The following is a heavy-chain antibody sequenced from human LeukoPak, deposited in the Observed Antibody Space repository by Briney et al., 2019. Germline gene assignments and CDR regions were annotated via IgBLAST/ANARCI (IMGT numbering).Heavy chain of an antibody. J-gene: IGHJ3*02. V-gene: IGHV4-4*02. CDR3: ARVLYLAVSGTVRAFDI. CDR2: IYHRGST. D-gene: IGHD6-19*01. CDR1: GGSILSNNW. Sequence: SETLSLTCAVSGGSILSNNWWSWVHQSPGRGLEWIGEIYHRGSTNYNPSLKYRATISVDKSKNQFSLNLTSVTAADTAVYYCARVLYLAVSGTVRAFDIWGQGTLVTVSS.